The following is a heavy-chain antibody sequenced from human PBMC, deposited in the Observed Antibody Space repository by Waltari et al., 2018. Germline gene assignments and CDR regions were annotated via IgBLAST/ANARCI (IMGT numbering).Heavy chain of an antibody. Sequence: QLQLQESGPGLVKPSETLSFTCTVSGGSISSSSYYWGWIRQPPGKGLVGIGSIYYCGSTYYNPSLKIRVTISVDTSKNQFSLKLSSVTAADTAVYYCATKRESSASGFDYWGQGTLVTVSS. D-gene: IGHD6-19*01. CDR1: GGSISSSSYY. CDR2: IYYCGST. CDR3: ATKRESSASGFDY. J-gene: IGHJ4*02. V-gene: IGHV4-39*01.